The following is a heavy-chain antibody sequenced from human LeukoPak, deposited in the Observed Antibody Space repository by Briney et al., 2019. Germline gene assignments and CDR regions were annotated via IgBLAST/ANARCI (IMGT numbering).Heavy chain of an antibody. J-gene: IGHJ5*02. CDR3: AKDWGQLVPKYNWFDP. D-gene: IGHD6-6*01. V-gene: IGHV3-23*01. CDR1: GFTFSSYA. Sequence: GGSLRLSCAASGFTFSSYAMNWVRQAPGKGLEWVSAISSSGSSTYYADSVKGRFTISRDNSKNTLYLQMNSLRAEDTAVYYCAKDWGQLVPKYNWFDPWGQGTLVTVSS. CDR2: ISSSGSST.